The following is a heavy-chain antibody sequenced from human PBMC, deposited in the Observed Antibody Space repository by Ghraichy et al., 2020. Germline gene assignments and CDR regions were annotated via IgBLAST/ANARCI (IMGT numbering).Heavy chain of an antibody. V-gene: IGHV4-61*01. D-gene: IGHD6-6*01. CDR3: AVEDSRFDY. J-gene: IGHJ4*02. CDR1: GGSVSSGSYY. Sequence: SQTLSLTCAVSGGSVSSGSYYWSWIRQPPGKGLEWIGYIYYSGSTNYNPSLKSRVTISVDTSKNQFSLKLSSVTAADTAVYYCAVEDSRFDYWGQGTLVTVSS. CDR2: IYYSGST.